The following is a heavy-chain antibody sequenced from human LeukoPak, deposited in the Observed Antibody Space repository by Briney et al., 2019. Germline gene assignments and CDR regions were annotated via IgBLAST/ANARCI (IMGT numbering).Heavy chain of an antibody. CDR1: GGSISSGGYY. Sequence: SETLSLTCTVSGGSISSGGYYWSWIRQPAGKGLEWIGRIYTSGNTNYNPSLKSRVTMSVDTSKNQFSLKLTSMTAADTAVYYCARENSGNYRGFDYWGQGILVTVSS. CDR2: IYTSGNT. D-gene: IGHD1-26*01. V-gene: IGHV4-61*02. CDR3: ARENSGNYRGFDY. J-gene: IGHJ4*02.